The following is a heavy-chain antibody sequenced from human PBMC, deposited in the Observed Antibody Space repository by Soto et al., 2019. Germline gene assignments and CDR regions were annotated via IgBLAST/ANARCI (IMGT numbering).Heavy chain of an antibody. CDR3: ARDRNRNYYDSSCYYYFDY. Sequence: QVQLVQSGAEVKKPGSSVKVSCKASGGTFSSYAISWVRQAPGQGLEWMGGIIPIFGTANYAQKFQGRVTITADESTSTAYMELSSLRSEDTAVYYCARDRNRNYYDSSCYYYFDYWGQGTLVTVSS. D-gene: IGHD3-22*01. CDR2: IIPIFGTA. V-gene: IGHV1-69*01. J-gene: IGHJ4*02. CDR1: GGTFSSYA.